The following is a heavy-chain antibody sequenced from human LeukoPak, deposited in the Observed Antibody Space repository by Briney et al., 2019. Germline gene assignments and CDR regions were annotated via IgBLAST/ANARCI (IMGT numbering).Heavy chain of an antibody. D-gene: IGHD5-18*01. Sequence: SGTLSLTCAVSGGSISSSNWWSWVRQPPGKGLEWIGEIYRSGSTNYNPSLKSRVTISLGESENQFSLKLSSVTAADTAVYYCARSYRAHQTFYSSHFFDYWGQGTLVTVSS. J-gene: IGHJ4*02. CDR3: ARSYRAHQTFYSSHFFDY. CDR1: GGSISSSNW. CDR2: IYRSGST. V-gene: IGHV4-4*02.